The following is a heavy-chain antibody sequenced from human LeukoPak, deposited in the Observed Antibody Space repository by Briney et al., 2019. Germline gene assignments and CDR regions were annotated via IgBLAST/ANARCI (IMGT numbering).Heavy chain of an antibody. J-gene: IGHJ5*02. Sequence: ASVKVSCKASGGTFSSYAISWVRQAPGQGLEWMGWISACNGNTNYAQKLQGRVTMTTDTSTSTAYMELRSLRSDDTAVYYCAGEYYYGSGNLASWGQGTLVTVSS. CDR1: GGTFSSYA. D-gene: IGHD3-10*01. V-gene: IGHV1-18*01. CDR3: AGEYYYGSGNLAS. CDR2: ISACNGNT.